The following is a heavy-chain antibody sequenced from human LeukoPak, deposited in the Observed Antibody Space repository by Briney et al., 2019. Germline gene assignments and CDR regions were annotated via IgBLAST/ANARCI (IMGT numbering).Heavy chain of an antibody. CDR3: AREFYYFDY. CDR1: GGSISSYY. V-gene: IGHV4-59*12. J-gene: IGHJ4*02. CDR2: IYYSGST. Sequence: SETLSLTCTVSGGSISSYYWTWIRQPPGKGLEWIGYIYYSGSTNYNPSLKSRVTISVDTSKNQFSLKLSSVTAADTALYYCAREFYYFDYWGQGALVTVSS.